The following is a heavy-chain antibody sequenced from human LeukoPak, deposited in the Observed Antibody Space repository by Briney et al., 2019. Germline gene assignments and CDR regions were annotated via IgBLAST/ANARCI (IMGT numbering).Heavy chain of an antibody. Sequence: GGSLRLSCEASGFTFSSYWMSWVRQAPGKGLEWVANIKTDGSEKYYVDSVKGRFTISRDNAKNSLYLQMSNLRAEDTAVYFCARGGGLDVWGQGATVTVSS. V-gene: IGHV3-7*03. CDR1: GFTFSSYW. D-gene: IGHD3-16*01. J-gene: IGHJ6*02. CDR3: ARGGGLDV. CDR2: IKTDGSEK.